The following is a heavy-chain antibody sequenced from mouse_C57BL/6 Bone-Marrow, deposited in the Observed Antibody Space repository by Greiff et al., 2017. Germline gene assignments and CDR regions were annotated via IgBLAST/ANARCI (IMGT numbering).Heavy chain of an antibody. CDR1: GFTFSSYT. CDR3: ARGTTVVATDYAMDY. J-gene: IGHJ4*01. Sequence: EVKVEESGGGLVKPGGSLKLSCAASGFTFSSYTMSWVRQTPEKRLEWVATISGGGGNTYYPDSVKGRFTISRDNAKNTLYLQMSSLRSEDTALYYCARGTTVVATDYAMDYWGQGTAVTVSS. V-gene: IGHV5-9*01. CDR2: ISGGGGNT. D-gene: IGHD1-1*01.